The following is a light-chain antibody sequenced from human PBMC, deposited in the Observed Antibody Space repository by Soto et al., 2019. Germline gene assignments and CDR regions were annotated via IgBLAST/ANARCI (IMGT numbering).Light chain of an antibody. V-gene: IGKV3-15*01. CDR3: QQYRSWPRT. CDR2: GAS. J-gene: IGKJ1*01. Sequence: EIVMTQSPATLSVSPGERVTLSCRASQSLSDTLAWYQQKPGQPPRLLIFGASTRATGIPARFTGSGSGTEFTLTISSLQSEDIAVYYCQQYRSWPRTFGQGTKVEIK. CDR1: QSLSDT.